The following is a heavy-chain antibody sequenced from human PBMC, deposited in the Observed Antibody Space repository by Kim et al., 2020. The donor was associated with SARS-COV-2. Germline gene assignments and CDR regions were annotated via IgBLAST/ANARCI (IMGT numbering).Heavy chain of an antibody. CDR1: GGSISSYY. J-gene: IGHJ2*01. CDR3: ARYSSGRNWYFDL. CDR2: IYYSGST. Sequence: SETLSLTCTVSGGSISSYYWSWIRQPPGKGLEWIGYIYYSGSTNYNPSLKSRVTISVDTSKNQFSLKLSSVTAADTAVYYCARYSSGRNWYFDLWGRGTLVTVSS. V-gene: IGHV4-59*01. D-gene: IGHD6-19*01.